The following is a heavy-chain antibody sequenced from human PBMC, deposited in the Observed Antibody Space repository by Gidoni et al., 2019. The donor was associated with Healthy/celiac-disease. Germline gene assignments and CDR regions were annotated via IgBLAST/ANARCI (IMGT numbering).Heavy chain of an antibody. Sequence: QVQLVESGGGGVQPGRSLRRSCAASGFTCSSYAMHWVRQAPGKGLEWVAVISYDGSNKYYAESVKGRFTISRDNSKNTLYLQMNSLRAEDTAVYYCAGDGDLNPGYWGQGTLVTVSS. J-gene: IGHJ4*02. CDR2: ISYDGSNK. CDR3: AGDGDLNPGY. V-gene: IGHV3-30-3*01. CDR1: GFTCSSYA. D-gene: IGHD4-17*01.